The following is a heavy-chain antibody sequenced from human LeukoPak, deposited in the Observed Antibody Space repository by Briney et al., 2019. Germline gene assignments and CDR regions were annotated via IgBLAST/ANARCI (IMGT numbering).Heavy chain of an antibody. V-gene: IGHV4-59*08. D-gene: IGHD3-9*01. CDR3: ARQTGYKYHFDY. J-gene: IGHJ4*02. CDR1: GRSISSYY. Sequence: SETLSLTCTLSGRSISSYYWSWIRQPPRKGLEWIGNIYSSGSTNYNPSLKSRVTISVDTSKNQFTLRLSSVTAADTVMYYCARQTGYKYHFDYWGPGTLVTVSS. CDR2: IYSSGST.